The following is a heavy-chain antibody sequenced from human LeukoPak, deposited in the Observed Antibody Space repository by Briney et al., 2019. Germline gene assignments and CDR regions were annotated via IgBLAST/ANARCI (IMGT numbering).Heavy chain of an antibody. Sequence: GGSLRLSCAASGLSISDNYMSWVRQAPGKGLEWVSIIHSGGNVYYADSVKGRFTISRDNSKNTLYLQMNSLRAEDTAVYYCARADDGANSWVNYWGQGTLVTVSS. CDR1: GLSISDNY. D-gene: IGHD4-23*01. CDR3: ARADDGANSWVNY. V-gene: IGHV3-53*01. CDR2: IHSGGNV. J-gene: IGHJ4*02.